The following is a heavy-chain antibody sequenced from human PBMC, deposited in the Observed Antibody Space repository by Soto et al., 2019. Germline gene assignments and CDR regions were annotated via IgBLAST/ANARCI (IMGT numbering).Heavy chain of an antibody. V-gene: IGHV4-59*01. CDR2: IYYSGST. CDR1: GGSISSYY. J-gene: IGHJ4*02. Sequence: SSETLYLTCTVSGGSISSYYCSWIRQPPGKGLEWIGYIYYSGSTNYNPSLKSRVTISVDTSKNEFSLKLSSVTAADTAVYYCARFSGWYSAFDYWGQGTPVTVSS. D-gene: IGHD6-19*01. CDR3: ARFSGWYSAFDY.